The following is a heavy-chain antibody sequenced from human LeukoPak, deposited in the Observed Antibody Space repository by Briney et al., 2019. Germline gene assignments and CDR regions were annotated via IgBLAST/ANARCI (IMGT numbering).Heavy chain of an antibody. CDR1: GYTFTTYA. J-gene: IGHJ4*02. CDR2: INGGDGDT. CDR3: ARADSLGNYYDV. V-gene: IGHV1-3*01. D-gene: IGHD3-10*01. Sequence: ASVKVSCKASGYTFTTYAIHWVRQAPGQRPEWMGWINGGDGDTRYSQNFQDRVTITRDTSATTAYMELSSLRSEDTAVYFCARADSLGNYYDVGGQGTLVTVSS.